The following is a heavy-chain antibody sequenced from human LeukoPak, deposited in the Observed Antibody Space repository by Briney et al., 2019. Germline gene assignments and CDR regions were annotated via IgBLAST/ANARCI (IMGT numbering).Heavy chain of an antibody. D-gene: IGHD6-13*01. CDR1: GFTFSTYS. V-gene: IGHV3-21*04. J-gene: IGHJ6*02. CDR3: ARGGILYGLDV. CDR2: ISSSSSYI. Sequence: GGSLRLSCAASGFTFSTYSMNWVRQAPGKGLEWVSSISSSSSYIYYADSVKGRFTISRDNAKDSLYLQMSSLRAEDTAAYFCARGGILYGLDVWGQGTTVTVSS.